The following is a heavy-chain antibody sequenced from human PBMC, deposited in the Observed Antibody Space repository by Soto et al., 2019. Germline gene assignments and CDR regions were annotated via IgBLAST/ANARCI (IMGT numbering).Heavy chain of an antibody. V-gene: IGHV3-66*01. J-gene: IGHJ6*02. CDR2: IHSGGDT. CDR3: ARSRTGTTYGGMDV. Sequence: GGSLRLSCAASGFTFSDYYMTWVRQAPGKGLEWVSVIHSGGDTHYADSVGGRFTISRDNSKNTLYLQMNSLRAEDTAVYYCARSRTGTTYGGMDVWGQGTTVTVSS. CDR1: GFTFSDYY. D-gene: IGHD1-7*01.